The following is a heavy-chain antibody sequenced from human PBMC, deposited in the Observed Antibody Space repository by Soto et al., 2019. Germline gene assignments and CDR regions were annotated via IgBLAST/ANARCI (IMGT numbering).Heavy chain of an antibody. CDR1: GYTFTIDD. D-gene: IGHD6-19*01. CDR3: ARAQQGRATRNKNWFDP. CDR2: INPSGGST. V-gene: IGHV1-46*01. J-gene: IGHJ5*02. Sequence: ASVNVYWKASGYTFTIDDMDWVRQTPGQVLEWMGIINPSGGSTSYAQKFQGRVTMTRDTSTSTVYMELSSLRSEDTAVYYFARAQQGRATRNKNWFDPWGQGTLVTVSS.